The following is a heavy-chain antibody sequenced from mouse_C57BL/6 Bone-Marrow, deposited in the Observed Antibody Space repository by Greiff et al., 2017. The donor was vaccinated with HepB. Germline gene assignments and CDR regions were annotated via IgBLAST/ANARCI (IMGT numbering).Heavy chain of an antibody. J-gene: IGHJ3*01. CDR3: ARKLWLPPPY. CDR2: ISSGSSTI. V-gene: IGHV5-17*01. D-gene: IGHD2-2*01. CDR1: GFTFSDYG. Sequence: EVKVVESGGGLVKPGGSLKLSCAASGFTFSDYGMHWVRQAPEKGLEWVAYISSGSSTIYYADTVKGRFTISRDNAKNTLFLQMTSLRSEDTAMYYCARKLWLPPPYWGQGTLFTVSA.